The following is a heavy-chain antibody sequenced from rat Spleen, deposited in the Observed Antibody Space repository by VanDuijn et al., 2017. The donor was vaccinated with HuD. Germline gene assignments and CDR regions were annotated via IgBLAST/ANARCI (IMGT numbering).Heavy chain of an antibody. D-gene: IGHD1-1*01. CDR2: MKYDGDT. Sequence: QVQLKESGPGLVQPSQTLSLTCTVSGFSLTSNGVSWVRQPPGKGLEWMGRMKYDGDTYYNSALKSRLSISMDTSKSQVYLKMNSLQTEDTAIYYCTRGSYSYYVMDAWGQGASVTVSS. CDR3: TRGSYSYYVMDA. J-gene: IGHJ4*01. CDR1: GFSLTSNG. V-gene: IGHV2S30*01.